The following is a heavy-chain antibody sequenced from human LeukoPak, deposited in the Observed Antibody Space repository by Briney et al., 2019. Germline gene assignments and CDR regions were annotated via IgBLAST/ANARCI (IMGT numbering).Heavy chain of an antibody. CDR3: ATTPDIVVVVAATSDY. Sequence: GGSLRLSCAASGLTFSSYAMSWVRQAPGKGLEWVSAISGSGGSTYYADSVKGRFTISRDNSKNTLYLQMNSLRAEDTAVYYCATTPDIVVVVAATSDYWGQGTLVTVSS. V-gene: IGHV3-23*01. D-gene: IGHD2-15*01. CDR2: ISGSGGST. CDR1: GLTFSSYA. J-gene: IGHJ4*02.